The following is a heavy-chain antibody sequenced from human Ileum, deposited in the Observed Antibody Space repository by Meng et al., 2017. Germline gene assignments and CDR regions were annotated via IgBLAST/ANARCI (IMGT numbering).Heavy chain of an antibody. CDR1: GGSFRGYY. Sequence: GCGLLYPSVTLSFTAALYGGSFRGYYRCWILQPPGKWLVLIGEINHSVSTYYNPSLKSRVTLSVDTSKYQFSLKLSSLTAADTAVYYFARGGPWFDPWGQGTLVTVSS. J-gene: IGHJ5*02. CDR2: INHSVST. V-gene: IGHV4-34*01. CDR3: ARGGPWFDP.